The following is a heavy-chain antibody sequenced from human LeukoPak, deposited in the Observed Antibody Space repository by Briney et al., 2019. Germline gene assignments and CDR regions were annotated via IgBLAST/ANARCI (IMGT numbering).Heavy chain of an antibody. CDR1: GFTFSSYA. V-gene: IGHV3-30-3*01. D-gene: IGHD6-25*01. CDR3: AREERVYYYYYGMDV. Sequence: GRSLRLSCAASGFTFSSYAMHWVRQAPGKGLEWVAVISYDGSNKYYADSVKGRFTISRDNSKNMLYLQMNSLRAEDTAVYYCAREERVYYYYYGMDVWGQGTTVTVSS. J-gene: IGHJ6*02. CDR2: ISYDGSNK.